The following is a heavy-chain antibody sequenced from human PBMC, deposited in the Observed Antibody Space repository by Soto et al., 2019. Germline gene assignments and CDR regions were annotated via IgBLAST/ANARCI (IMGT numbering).Heavy chain of an antibody. Sequence: QVQLVQSGAEVKKPGSSVKVSCKASGGTFSSYAISWVRQAPGQGLEWMGGIIPIFGTANYAQKFQGRVXIXAXXSTSTAYMELSSLRSEDTAVYYCARDPARGGYFDYWGQGTLVTVSS. V-gene: IGHV1-69*12. J-gene: IGHJ4*02. D-gene: IGHD3-10*01. CDR2: IIPIFGTA. CDR1: GGTFSSYA. CDR3: ARDPARGGYFDY.